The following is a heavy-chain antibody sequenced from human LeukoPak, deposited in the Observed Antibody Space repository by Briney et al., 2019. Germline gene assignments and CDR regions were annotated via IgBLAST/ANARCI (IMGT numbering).Heavy chain of an antibody. CDR3: ARGTNRLELLPALLFDY. CDR1: GFTFSSYA. CDR2: ISYDGSNK. Sequence: PGGSLRLSCAASGFTFSSYAMHWVRQAPGKGLEWVAVISYDGSNKYYADSVKGRFTISRDNSKNTLYLQMNSLRAEDTAVYYCARGTNRLELLPALLFDYWGQGTLVTVSS. V-gene: IGHV3-30-3*01. J-gene: IGHJ4*02. D-gene: IGHD1-7*01.